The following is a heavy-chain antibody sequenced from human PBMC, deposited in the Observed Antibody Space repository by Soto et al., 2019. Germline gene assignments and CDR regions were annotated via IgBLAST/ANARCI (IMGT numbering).Heavy chain of an antibody. D-gene: IGHD3-22*01. CDR3: AKDRMIVVASNWFDP. CDR2: ISYDGSNK. V-gene: IGHV3-30*18. J-gene: IGHJ5*02. CDR1: GFTFSSYG. Sequence: GGSLRLSCAASGFTFSSYGVHWVRQAPGKGLEWVAVISYDGSNKYYADSVKGRFTISRDNSKNTLYLQMNSLRAEDTAVYYCAKDRMIVVASNWFDPWGQGTLVTVSS.